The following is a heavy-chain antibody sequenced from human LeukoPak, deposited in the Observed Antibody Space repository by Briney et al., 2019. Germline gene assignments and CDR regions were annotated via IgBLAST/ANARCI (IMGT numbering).Heavy chain of an antibody. J-gene: IGHJ6*02. CDR1: GGSFSGHY. D-gene: IGHD4-11*01. CDR2: IDHRGST. CDR3: ARDQTTVNGYYYGMDV. V-gene: IGHV4-34*01. Sequence: SETLSLTCAVYGGSFSGHYWSWIRQPPGKGLEWIGEIDHRGSTNYNPSLKSRVTISVDTTKNQFSLKLSSVTAADTAVYYCARDQTTVNGYYYGMDVWGQGTTVTVSS.